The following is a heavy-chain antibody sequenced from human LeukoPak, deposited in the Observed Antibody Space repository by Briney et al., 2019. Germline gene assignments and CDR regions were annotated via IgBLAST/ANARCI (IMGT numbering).Heavy chain of an antibody. V-gene: IGHV1-18*01. CDR2: ISAYNGNT. J-gene: IGHJ4*02. CDR3: ARDQWLLWFGELNGNFDY. CDR1: GYTFTSYG. D-gene: IGHD3-10*01. Sequence: APVKVSCKASGYTFTSYGISWVRQAPGQGLEWMGWISAYNGNTNYAQKLQGRVTMTTDTSTSTAYMELRSLRSDDTAVYYCARDQWLLWFGELNGNFDYWGQGTLVTVSS.